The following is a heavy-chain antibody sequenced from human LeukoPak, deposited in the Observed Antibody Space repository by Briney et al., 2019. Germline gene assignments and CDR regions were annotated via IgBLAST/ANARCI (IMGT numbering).Heavy chain of an antibody. D-gene: IGHD3-22*01. V-gene: IGHV3-21*01. CDR1: GFTFSSYS. J-gene: IGHJ3*02. Sequence: GGSLRLSCAASGFTFSSYSMNWVRQAPGKGLEWVSSISSSSSYIYYADSVKGRFTISRDNAKNSLYLQMNNLRAEDTAVYYCARWGVDSSGYYPPTDAFDIWGQGTMVTVSS. CDR2: ISSSSSYI. CDR3: ARWGVDSSGYYPPTDAFDI.